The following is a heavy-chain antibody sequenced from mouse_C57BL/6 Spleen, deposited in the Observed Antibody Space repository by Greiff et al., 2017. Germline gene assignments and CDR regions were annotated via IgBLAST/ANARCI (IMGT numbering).Heavy chain of an antibody. CDR3: ASRGLYSKGAMDY. Sequence: EVQLQQSGPVLVKPGASVKMSCKASGYTFTDYYMNWVKQSHGKSLEWIGVINPYNGGTSYNQKFKGKATLTVDKSSSTAYMELNSLTSEDSAVYYCASRGLYSKGAMDYWGQGTSVTVSS. V-gene: IGHV1-19*01. CDR1: GYTFTDYY. J-gene: IGHJ4*01. CDR2: INPYNGGT. D-gene: IGHD2-5*01.